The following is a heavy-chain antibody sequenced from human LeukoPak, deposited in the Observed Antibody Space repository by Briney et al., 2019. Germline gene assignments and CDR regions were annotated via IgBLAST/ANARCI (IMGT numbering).Heavy chain of an antibody. Sequence: PSETLSLTCTVSGGSISSSSYYWGWIRQPPGKGLEWIGSIYYSGSTYYNPSLKSRVTISVDTSKNQFSLKLSSVTAADTAVYYCARHKQLWPKEGFDYWGQGTLVTVSS. V-gene: IGHV4-39*01. D-gene: IGHD5-18*01. CDR2: IYYSGST. CDR3: ARHKQLWPKEGFDY. CDR1: GGSISSSSYY. J-gene: IGHJ4*02.